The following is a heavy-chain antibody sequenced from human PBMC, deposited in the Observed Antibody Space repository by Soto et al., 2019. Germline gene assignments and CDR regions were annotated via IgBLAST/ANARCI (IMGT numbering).Heavy chain of an antibody. CDR3: ARGGNYDILTGYYSSYYGMDV. CDR1: GYTFTGYY. Sequence: ASVKVSCKASGYTFTGYYMHWVRQAPGQGLEWMGWINPNSGGTNYAQKFQGWVTMTRDTSISTAYMELSRLRSDDTAVYYCARGGNYDILTGYYSSYYGMDVWGQGTTVTVSS. V-gene: IGHV1-2*04. J-gene: IGHJ6*02. CDR2: INPNSGGT. D-gene: IGHD3-9*01.